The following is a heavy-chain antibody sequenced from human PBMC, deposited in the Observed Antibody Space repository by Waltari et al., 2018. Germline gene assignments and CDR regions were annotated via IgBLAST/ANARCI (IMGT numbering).Heavy chain of an antibody. CDR3: ARVQQLVRAVNWFDP. D-gene: IGHD6-13*01. CDR2: TIPIFGTA. CDR1: GGTFSSYA. Sequence: QVQLVQSGAEVKKPGSSVTVSCKASGGTFSSYAISWVRQAPGQGLEWMGGTIPIFGTANYARKFQGRVTITAEESTSTAYMELSSLRSEDTAVYYCARVQQLVRAVNWFDPWGQGTLVTVSS. J-gene: IGHJ5*02. V-gene: IGHV1-69*13.